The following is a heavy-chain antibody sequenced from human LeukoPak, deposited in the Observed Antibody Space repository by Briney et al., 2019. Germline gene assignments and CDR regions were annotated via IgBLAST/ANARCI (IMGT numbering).Heavy chain of an antibody. V-gene: IGHV1-46*01. Sequence: ASVKVSCKASGYTFTSYYMHWVRQAPGQGLEWMGIINPSGGSTSYAQKFQGRVTMTTDTSTSTAYMELRSLRSDDTAVYYCARSRYCSSTSCYVGGDDAFDIWGQGTMVTVSS. CDR2: INPSGGST. D-gene: IGHD2-2*01. J-gene: IGHJ3*02. CDR3: ARSRYCSSTSCYVGGDDAFDI. CDR1: GYTFTSYY.